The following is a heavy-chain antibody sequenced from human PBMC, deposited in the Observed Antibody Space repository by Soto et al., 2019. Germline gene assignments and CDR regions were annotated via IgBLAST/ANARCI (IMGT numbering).Heavy chain of an antibody. CDR2: ISGSGGNT. Sequence: GGSLRLSCAASGFTFSNHAMSWVRQAPGKGLEWVSLISGSGGNTNYADPVKGRFTISRDQSKNTLYLQMNSLRAEDTAVYYCARDFCPVPTCYDLWGQGVLVTVSS. CDR1: GFTFSNHA. V-gene: IGHV3-23*01. CDR3: ARDFCPVPTCYDL. D-gene: IGHD2-2*01. J-gene: IGHJ4*02.